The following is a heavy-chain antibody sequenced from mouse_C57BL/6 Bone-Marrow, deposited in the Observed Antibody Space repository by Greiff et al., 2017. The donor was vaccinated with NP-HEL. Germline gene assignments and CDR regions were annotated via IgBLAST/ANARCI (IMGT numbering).Heavy chain of an antibody. Sequence: EVQVVESGGGLVKPGGSLKLSCAASGFTFSSYTMSWVRQTPEKRLEWVATISGGGGNTYYPDSVKGRFTISRDNAKNTLYLQMSSLRSEDTALYYCASLLGAYWGQGTLVTVSA. CDR3: ASLLGAY. J-gene: IGHJ3*01. V-gene: IGHV5-9*01. D-gene: IGHD2-1*01. CDR1: GFTFSSYT. CDR2: ISGGGGNT.